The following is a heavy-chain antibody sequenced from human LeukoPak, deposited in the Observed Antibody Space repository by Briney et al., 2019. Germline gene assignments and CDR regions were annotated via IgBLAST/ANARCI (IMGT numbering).Heavy chain of an antibody. CDR1: GFTFSDYY. Sequence: GGSLRLSCAASGFTFSDYYMSWVRQAPGKGLEWVANIKQDGSEKYYVDSVKGRFTISRDNAKNSLYLQMNSLRAEDTAVYYCARDKDSSGWYVDYWGQGTLVTVSS. D-gene: IGHD6-19*01. V-gene: IGHV3-7*01. CDR2: IKQDGSEK. CDR3: ARDKDSSGWYVDY. J-gene: IGHJ4*02.